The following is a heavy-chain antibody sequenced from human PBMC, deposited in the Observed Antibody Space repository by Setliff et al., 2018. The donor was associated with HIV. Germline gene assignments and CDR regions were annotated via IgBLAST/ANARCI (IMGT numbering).Heavy chain of an antibody. CDR3: ASAGAWQRNALDI. CDR1: GGPFTSSS. Sequence: ASVKVSCKASGGPFTSSSIGWVRQAPGQGLEWMGRIIPILGVPRYAQKFQGRVTITADKSTGTSYMHLSRLRAEDTAVYFCASAGAWQRNALDIWGQGTMVTV. D-gene: IGHD5-12*01. CDR2: IIPILGVP. J-gene: IGHJ3*02. V-gene: IGHV1-69*02.